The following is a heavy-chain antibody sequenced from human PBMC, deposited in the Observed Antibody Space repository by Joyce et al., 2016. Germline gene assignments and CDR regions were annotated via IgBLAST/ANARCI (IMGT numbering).Heavy chain of an antibody. D-gene: IGHD3-10*01. CDR1: GFIFSNYT. CDR2: ISRSSRTI. Sequence: EVQLVESGGGLVQPGGSLRLSCAASGFIFSNYTMMWVRQGRGKGLEWVSHISRSSRTIDYADSVKGRFTISRDNAKNSLYLQMNSRRAEDTAVYYCARKKYYGSGSYYKYYYYAMDVWGQGTTVTVSS. CDR3: ARKKYYGSGSYYKYYYYAMDV. J-gene: IGHJ6*02. V-gene: IGHV3-48*04.